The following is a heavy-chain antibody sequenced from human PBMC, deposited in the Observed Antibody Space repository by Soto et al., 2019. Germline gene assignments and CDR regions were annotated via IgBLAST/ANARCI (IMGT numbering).Heavy chain of an antibody. V-gene: IGHV1-69*06. CDR1: VGTFNNYG. D-gene: IGHD3-16*01. CDR2: ITPIYETS. J-gene: IGHJ6*02. CDR3: VRGGVCRVGHCYGIDI. Sequence: QGQLVQSGAAVQKPGSSVRVSCNPSVGTFNNYGFSWLRQAPGQGLEWLGGITPIYETSNFAPKFQGRLTLSADNSTSTISMEPGRLRSEVTAIYYCVRGGVCRVGHCYGIDIWGQGTTVTVSS.